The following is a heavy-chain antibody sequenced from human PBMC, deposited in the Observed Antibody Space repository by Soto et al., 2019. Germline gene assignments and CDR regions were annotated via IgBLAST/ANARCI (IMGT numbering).Heavy chain of an antibody. CDR2: IYYSGST. V-gene: IGHV4-59*01. J-gene: IGHJ4*02. Sequence: SETLSLTCTVSGGSISSYYWSWIRQPPGKGLEWIGYIYYSGSTNYNPSLKSRVTISVDTSKNQFSLKLSSVTAADTAVYYCARGRGYSYVDYWGQGTLVTVSS. CDR3: ARGRGYSYVDY. CDR1: GGSISSYY. D-gene: IGHD5-18*01.